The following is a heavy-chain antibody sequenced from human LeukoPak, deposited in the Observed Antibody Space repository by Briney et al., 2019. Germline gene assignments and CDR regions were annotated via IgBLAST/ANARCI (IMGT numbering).Heavy chain of an antibody. V-gene: IGHV4-34*01. D-gene: IGHD6-19*01. CDR1: GGSFSGYY. J-gene: IGHJ6*03. CDR2: INHSGST. CDR3: ARVRGYSSGWYLGYYYYYMDV. Sequence: PSETLSLTCAVYGGSFSGYYWSWIRQPPGKGLEWIGEINHSGSTNYNPSLKSRVTISVDTSKNQFSLKLSSVTAADTAVYYCARVRGYSSGWYLGYYYYYMDVWGKGTTVTISS.